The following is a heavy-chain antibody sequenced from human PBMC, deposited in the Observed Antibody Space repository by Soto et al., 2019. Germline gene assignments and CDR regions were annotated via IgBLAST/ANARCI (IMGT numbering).Heavy chain of an antibody. Sequence: SETLSLTCTVSGGSLSSFYLSWIRQPPGRGLEWLAYIYSSGSTNYNPSLKSRITISIDTSKNQFSLEVKSVTPADTAVYFCARILDSGTIDYWGQGALVTVSS. D-gene: IGHD3-10*01. J-gene: IGHJ4*02. CDR1: GGSLSSFY. V-gene: IGHV4-59*01. CDR2: IYSSGST. CDR3: ARILDSGTIDY.